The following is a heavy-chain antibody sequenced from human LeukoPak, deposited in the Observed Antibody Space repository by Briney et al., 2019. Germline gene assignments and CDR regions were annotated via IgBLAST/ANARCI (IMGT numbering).Heavy chain of an antibody. D-gene: IGHD3-16*01. CDR2: ISTSGSTI. Sequence: EPGGSLRLSCAASGFTFSSYEMNWVRQAPGKGLEWLSYISTSGSTIYYADSVKGRFTISRDISKNTLYLQMSSLRAEDTAVYYCAKDHSSSYDYVLEGGDWGQGTLVTVSS. J-gene: IGHJ4*02. V-gene: IGHV3-48*03. CDR3: AKDHSSSYDYVLEGGD. CDR1: GFTFSSYE.